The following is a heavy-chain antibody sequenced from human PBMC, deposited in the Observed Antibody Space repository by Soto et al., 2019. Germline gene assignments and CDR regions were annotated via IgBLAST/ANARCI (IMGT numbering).Heavy chain of an antibody. CDR3: SKDEGSGWYYFDY. D-gene: IGHD6-19*01. J-gene: IGHJ4*02. V-gene: IGHV3-23*01. CDR1: GFTFSSYA. Sequence: EVQLLESGGGLVQPGGSLRLSCAASGFTFSSYAMNWVRQAPGKGLEWVSSISGNSGRTYYADAVEGRFTISRDNSKNTLYLQIDCLRAEDTAVYYCSKDEGSGWYYFDYWGQGTLVSVSS. CDR2: ISGNSGRT.